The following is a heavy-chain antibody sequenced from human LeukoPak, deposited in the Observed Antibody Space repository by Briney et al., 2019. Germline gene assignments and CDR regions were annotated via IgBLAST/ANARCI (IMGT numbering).Heavy chain of an antibody. CDR3: AKDPSSGGYFDC. D-gene: IGHD6-19*01. CDR1: GFTFSSFA. J-gene: IGHJ4*02. CDR2: IGGSGDGT. V-gene: IGHV3-23*01. Sequence: GGSLRLSCAASGFTFSSFAMSWVRLTPGKGLEWVSTIGGSGDGTYYADSVKGRFTISRDSSRNTLYLQMNSLRAEDTAVYYCAKDPSSGGYFDCWGQGTLVTVSS.